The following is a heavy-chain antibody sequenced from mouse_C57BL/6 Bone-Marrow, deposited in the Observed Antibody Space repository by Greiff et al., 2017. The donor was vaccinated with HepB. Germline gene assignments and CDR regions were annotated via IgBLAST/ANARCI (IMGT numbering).Heavy chain of an antibody. CDR1: GFTFSSYG. J-gene: IGHJ4*01. D-gene: IGHD3-2*02. CDR2: ISSGGSYT. CDR3: ARRGISEAMDY. V-gene: IGHV5-6*01. Sequence: EVQGVESGGDLVKPGGSLKLSCAASGFTFSSYGMSWVRQTPDKRLEWVATISSGGSYTYSPDSVKGLFTICRDNAKNTLYLQMSSLKSEDTAMYYCARRGISEAMDYWGQGTSVTVSS.